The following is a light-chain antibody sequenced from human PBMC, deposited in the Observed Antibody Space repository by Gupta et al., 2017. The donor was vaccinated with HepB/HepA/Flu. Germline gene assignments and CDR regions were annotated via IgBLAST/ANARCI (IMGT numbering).Light chain of an antibody. J-gene: IGKJ1*01. CDR2: AAS. Sequence: PISQSLTSLSASVGDRVTITCRASQSISSYLNWYQQKPGKAPKLLIYAASSLQSGVPSRFSGSGSGTDFTLTISSLQPEDFATYYCQQSYSTPRTFGQGTKVEIK. CDR3: QQSYSTPRT. CDR1: QSISSY. V-gene: IGKV1-39*01.